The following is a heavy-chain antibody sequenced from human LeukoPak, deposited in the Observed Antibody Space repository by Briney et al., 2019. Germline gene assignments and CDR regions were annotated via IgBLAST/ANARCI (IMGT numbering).Heavy chain of an antibody. J-gene: IGHJ3*02. V-gene: IGHV3-33*01. CDR2: SWYDGTST. D-gene: IGHD2-2*01. CDR1: GFTFSRYG. Sequence: GGSLRLSCSASGFTFSRYGMHWVRQAPGKGLEWVAFSWYDGTSTDYADSVKGRFSVSRDNSENTVSLQMNSLRADDTAVYYCARGYDRAFDIWGQGTMVTVSS. CDR3: ARGYDRAFDI.